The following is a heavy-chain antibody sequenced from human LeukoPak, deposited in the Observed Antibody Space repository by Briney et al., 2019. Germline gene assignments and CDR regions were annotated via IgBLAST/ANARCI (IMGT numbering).Heavy chain of an antibody. CDR2: INQDGSEK. D-gene: IGHD6-19*01. V-gene: IGHV3-7*05. CDR3: ARHPVAGTY. Sequence: GGSLRLSCAASGFTFSTYWMSWVRQAPGKGLEWVANINQDGSEKYYVDSVKGRFTISRDNSKNTLYLQMNNLRAEDTAVYYCARHPVAGTYWGQGTLVTVSS. CDR1: GFTFSTYW. J-gene: IGHJ4*02.